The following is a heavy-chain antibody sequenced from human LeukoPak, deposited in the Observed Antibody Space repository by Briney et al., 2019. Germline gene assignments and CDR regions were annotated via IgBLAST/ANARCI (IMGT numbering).Heavy chain of an antibody. CDR1: GGSISSTSHY. CDR2: IYYSGST. V-gene: IGHV4-39*01. J-gene: IGHJ4*02. CDR3: ARLTAFGYGAFDS. Sequence: SETLSHTCTVSGGSISSTSHYWGWIRQPPGKGPEWIGNIYYSGSTFYTTSLKSRVTISVDTSRNQFSLRLSSLTASDTAVYYCARLTAFGYGAFDSWGQGTLVTVSS. D-gene: IGHD2-21*02.